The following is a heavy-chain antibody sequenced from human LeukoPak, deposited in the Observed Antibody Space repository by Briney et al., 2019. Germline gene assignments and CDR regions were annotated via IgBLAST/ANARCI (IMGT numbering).Heavy chain of an antibody. CDR3: ARDWYSSSWYPYFPWVAYRTLVY. CDR2: MNPNSGNT. D-gene: IGHD6-13*01. Sequence: ASVKVSCKASGYTFTSYDINWVRQATGQGLEWMGWMNPNSGNTGYAQKFQGRVTMTRNTSISTAYMELSSLRSEDTAVYYCARDWYSSSWYPYFPWVAYRTLVYWGQGILVTVSS. V-gene: IGHV1-8*01. J-gene: IGHJ4*02. CDR1: GYTFTSYD.